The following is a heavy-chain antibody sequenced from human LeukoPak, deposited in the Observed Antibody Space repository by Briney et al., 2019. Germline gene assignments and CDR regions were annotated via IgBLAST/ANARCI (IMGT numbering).Heavy chain of an antibody. Sequence: SVKVSCKASGFTFTSSAVQWVRQTRGQRLQWIGWLVVGSDNTNYAQKFQERVTITRDMTTSTAYMELSSLRSEDTAVYYCAAEGPGGGIDYWGQGTLVTVSS. CDR3: AAEGPGGGIDY. CDR1: GFTFTSSA. J-gene: IGHJ4*02. CDR2: LVVGSDNT. D-gene: IGHD3-16*01. V-gene: IGHV1-58*01.